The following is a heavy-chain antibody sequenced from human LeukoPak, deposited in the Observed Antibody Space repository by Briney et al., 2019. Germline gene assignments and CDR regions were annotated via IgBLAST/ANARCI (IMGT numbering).Heavy chain of an antibody. CDR3: ATSGGEVAGIDY. D-gene: IGHD6-19*01. V-gene: IGHV1-69-2*01. Sequence: GASVKVSCKASGYTFTDYYMHWVQQAPGKGLEWMGRVDPEDGETIYAEKFQGRVTITADTSTDTAYMELSSLRSEDTAVYYCATSGGEVAGIDYWGQGTLVTVSS. CDR1: GYTFTDYY. CDR2: VDPEDGET. J-gene: IGHJ4*02.